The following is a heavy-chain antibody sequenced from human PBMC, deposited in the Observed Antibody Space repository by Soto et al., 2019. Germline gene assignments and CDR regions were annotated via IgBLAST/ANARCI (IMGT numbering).Heavy chain of an antibody. CDR3: ALLLTPPCAPILMDV. D-gene: IGHD1-26*01. CDR1: GYSVINYW. CDR2: IYPADSDT. J-gene: IGHJ6*02. Sequence: ESLNSSCAGSGYSVINYWIAWVRQMPGKGLEWMGSIYPADSDTRYSPSFQGQVTISVDRYSGAAYLQWRSLKASDTAIYYCALLLTPPCAPILMDVWARRTSVPVSS. V-gene: IGHV5-51*01.